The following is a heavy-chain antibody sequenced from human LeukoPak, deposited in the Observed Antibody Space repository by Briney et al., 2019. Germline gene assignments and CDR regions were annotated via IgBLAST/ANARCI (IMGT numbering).Heavy chain of an antibody. Sequence: KPSETLSLTCTVSGGSISSYYWSWIRQPPGKGVEWIGYIYYSGSTNYNPSLKSRVTISVDTSKNQFSLKLSSVTAADTAVYYCARASYSGSYRGIDYWGQGTLVTVSS. CDR3: ARASYSGSYRGIDY. J-gene: IGHJ4*02. CDR2: IYYSGST. V-gene: IGHV4-59*01. D-gene: IGHD1-26*01. CDR1: GGSISSYY.